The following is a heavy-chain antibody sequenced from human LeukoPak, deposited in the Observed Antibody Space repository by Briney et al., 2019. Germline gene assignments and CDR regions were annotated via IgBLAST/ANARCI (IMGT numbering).Heavy chain of an antibody. J-gene: IGHJ4*02. D-gene: IGHD5-24*01. CDR2: ISAYNGDT. Sequence: ASVKVSCKASGYTFTDYYIHWVRQAPGQGLEWMGWISAYNGDTHYAQKLQGRVTMTTDTSTSTAYMELRSLRSDDTAVYYCARGRDGFNPYYFDYWGQGTLVTVSS. V-gene: IGHV1-18*04. CDR3: ARGRDGFNPYYFDY. CDR1: GYTFTDYY.